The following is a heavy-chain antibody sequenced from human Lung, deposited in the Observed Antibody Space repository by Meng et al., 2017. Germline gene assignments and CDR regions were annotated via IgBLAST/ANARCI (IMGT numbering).Heavy chain of an antibody. CDR2: INHSGST. CDR3: ARGPTTMAHDFDY. D-gene: IGHD4-11*01. V-gene: IGHV4-34*01. J-gene: IGHJ4*02. CDR1: GGSFSDYY. Sequence: VQQQQWGAGLLKPSETLSLTFVVSGGSFSDYYWSWIRQPPGKGLEWIGEINHSGSTNYNPSLESRATISVDTSQNNLSLKLSSVTAADSAVYYCARGPTTMAHDFDYWGQGTLVTVSS.